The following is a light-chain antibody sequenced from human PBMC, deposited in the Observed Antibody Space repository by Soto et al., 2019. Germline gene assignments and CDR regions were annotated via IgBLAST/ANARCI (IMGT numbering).Light chain of an antibody. CDR2: EGS. Sequence: NSSEVGSYNLVSWYQQHPDKAPKLMMYEGSKRPSGVSNRFSGSKSGNTASLTISGLQVEDEADYSCCPYAVSSSAVFGCGSKDTV. CDR1: SSEVGSYNL. CDR3: CPYAVSSSAV. V-gene: IGLV2-23*01. J-gene: IGLJ1*01.